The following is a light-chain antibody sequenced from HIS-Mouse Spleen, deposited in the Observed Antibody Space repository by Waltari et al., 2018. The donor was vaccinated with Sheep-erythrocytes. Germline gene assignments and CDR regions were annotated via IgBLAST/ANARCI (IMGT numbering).Light chain of an antibody. CDR1: QGISSY. V-gene: IGKV1-9*01. CDR2: AAS. Sequence: DIQLTQSPSFLSASVGDRVTITCRASQGISSYLAWYQQKPGKAPKLLIDAASTLQSGVPSRFSGSGSGTEFTLTISSLQPEDFAVYYCQQRSNWYTFGQGTKLEIK. CDR3: QQRSNWYT. J-gene: IGKJ2*01.